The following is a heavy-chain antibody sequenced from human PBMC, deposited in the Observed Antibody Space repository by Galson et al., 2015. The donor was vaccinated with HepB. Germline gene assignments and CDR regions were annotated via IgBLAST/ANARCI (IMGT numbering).Heavy chain of an antibody. CDR3: ARPSKDSSGLWFDP. D-gene: IGHD6-19*01. Sequence: SLRLSCAASGFTFSGSAIHWVRQASGKGLEWLGHIRSKVNTYATAYAASVKGRFTISRDDSKNTAYLQMNSLKAEDTAVYYCARPSKDSSGLWFDPWGPGILVTVSS. CDR1: GFTFSGSA. J-gene: IGHJ5*02. V-gene: IGHV3-73*01. CDR2: IRSKVNTYAT.